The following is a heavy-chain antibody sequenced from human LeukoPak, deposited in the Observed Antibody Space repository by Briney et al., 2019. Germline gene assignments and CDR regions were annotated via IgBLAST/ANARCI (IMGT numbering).Heavy chain of an antibody. CDR3: ARWEGDIVDTMGDY. Sequence: GGSLRLSCAASGFTFSNYWMSWVRQAAGKGLEWVANIKQDGSEKYYVDSVKGRFTISRDNAKNSLYLQMNSLRAEDTAIYYCARWEGDIVDTMGDYWVQGTLVTVSS. J-gene: IGHJ4*02. D-gene: IGHD5-12*01. CDR2: IKQDGSEK. CDR1: GFTFSNYW. V-gene: IGHV3-7*01.